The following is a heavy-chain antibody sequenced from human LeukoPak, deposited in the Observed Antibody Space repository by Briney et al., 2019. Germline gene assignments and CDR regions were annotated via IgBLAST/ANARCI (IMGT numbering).Heavy chain of an antibody. CDR3: TRGGMRAFDI. V-gene: IGHV3-49*04. Sequence: GGSLRLSCTASGFTFGDYAMSWVRQAPGKGLEGGGFIRSKAYGGTTEYAASVKGRFTISRDDSKSIAYLQMNSLKTEDTAVYYCTRGGMRAFDIWGQGTMVTVSS. CDR1: GFTFGDYA. D-gene: IGHD3-16*01. CDR2: IRSKAYGGTT. J-gene: IGHJ3*02.